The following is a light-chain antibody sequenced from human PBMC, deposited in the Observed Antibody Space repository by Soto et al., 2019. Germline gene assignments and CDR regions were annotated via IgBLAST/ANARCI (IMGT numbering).Light chain of an antibody. V-gene: IGKV3-11*01. CDR3: QQRSDWPS. CDR1: QSVSSN. J-gene: IGKJ5*01. CDR2: GAS. Sequence: EIVMTQAPPTXSXXPXXXXXXXXRASQSVSSNLAWYQQKPGQAPRLLIYGASTRATGIPARFSGSGSGTDFTLTISSLEPEDFAVYYCQQRSDWPSFGQGTRLEI.